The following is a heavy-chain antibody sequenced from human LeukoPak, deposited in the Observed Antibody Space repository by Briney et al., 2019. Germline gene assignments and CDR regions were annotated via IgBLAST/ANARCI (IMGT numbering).Heavy chain of an antibody. CDR3: ARARYSYAAGAFDI. Sequence: GSLRLSCAASGFTFSSYSMNWVRQAPGKGLEWVSSISSSSSYIYYADSVKGRFTISRDNAKNSLYLQMNGLRAEDTAVYYCARARYSYAAGAFDIWAKGQWSPSLQ. V-gene: IGHV3-21*01. D-gene: IGHD5-18*01. CDR2: ISSSSSYI. J-gene: IGHJ3*02. CDR1: GFTFSSYS.